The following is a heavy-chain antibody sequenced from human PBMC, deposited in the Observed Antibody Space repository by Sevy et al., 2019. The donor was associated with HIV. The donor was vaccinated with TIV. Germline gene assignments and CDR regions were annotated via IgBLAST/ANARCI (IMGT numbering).Heavy chain of an antibody. J-gene: IGHJ4*02. CDR3: ARGLGYGSGSYYVQDY. Sequence: ASVKVSCKASGYTFTSYDINWVRQATGQGLEWMGWMNPNSGNTGYAQKFQGRVTMTRNTSISTAYMELSSLRSEDTAVYYCARGLGYGSGSYYVQDYWGQGTLVTVSS. D-gene: IGHD3-10*01. V-gene: IGHV1-8*01. CDR2: MNPNSGNT. CDR1: GYTFTSYD.